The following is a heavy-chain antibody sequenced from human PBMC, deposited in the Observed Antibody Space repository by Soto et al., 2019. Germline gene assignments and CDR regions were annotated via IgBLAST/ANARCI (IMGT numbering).Heavy chain of an antibody. D-gene: IGHD3-22*01. V-gene: IGHV3-33*01. CDR1: GFSFRNYG. J-gene: IGHJ6*02. CDR3: ARLAYYGSGGYVYYYGLDV. Sequence: GGSLRLSCAATGFSFRNYGMHWVRQAPGKGLEWVALIWHDGRSENYEDSVKGRFSVSRDNSRNTVYLQMNSLRAEDTAGYYCARLAYYGSGGYVYYYGLDVWGQGTTVTVSS. CDR2: IWHDGRSE.